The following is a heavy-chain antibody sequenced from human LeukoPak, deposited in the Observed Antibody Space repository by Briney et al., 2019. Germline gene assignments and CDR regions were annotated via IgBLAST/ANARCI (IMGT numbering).Heavy chain of an antibody. V-gene: IGHV3-7*05. J-gene: IGHJ4*02. Sequence: PGGSLRLSCAASRFTFSSYWMSWVRQAPGKGLEWVANIKQDGSEKYYADSAKGRFTISRDNSKNTLYLQMNSLRAEDTAVYYCARARSEGVDSWGQGTLVTVSS. CDR1: RFTFSSYW. CDR3: ARARSEGVDS. CDR2: IKQDGSEK. D-gene: IGHD3-22*01.